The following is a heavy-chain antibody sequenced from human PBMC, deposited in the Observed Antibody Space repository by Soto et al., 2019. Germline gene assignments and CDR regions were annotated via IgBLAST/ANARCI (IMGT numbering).Heavy chain of an antibody. J-gene: IGHJ5*02. Sequence: SGPTLVNPTAPLTLTCTVSELSLNNGKLGVSWIGQTPGKALEWLAHIFSSDDKSYSTSLRSRLTISKDTSRSQVVLTMTNLDPMDSGTYYCALIKDCSRTDCYLASFDPWGQGTLVTVSS. D-gene: IGHD2-2*01. V-gene: IGHV2-26*01. CDR3: ALIKDCSRTDCYLASFDP. CDR2: IFSSDDK. CDR1: ELSLNNGKLG.